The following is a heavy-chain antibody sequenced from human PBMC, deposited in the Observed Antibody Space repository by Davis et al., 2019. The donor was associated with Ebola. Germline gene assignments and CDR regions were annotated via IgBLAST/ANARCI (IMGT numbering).Heavy chain of an antibody. CDR3: ARDTGLQEWVATGFDY. CDR1: GFTFSSYA. V-gene: IGHV3-30-3*01. CDR2: ISYDGSNK. J-gene: IGHJ4*02. D-gene: IGHD5-12*01. Sequence: GESLKISCAASGFTFSSYAMHWVRQAPGKGLEWVAVISYDGSNKYYADSVKGRFTISRDNSKNTLYLQMNSLRAEDTAVYYCARDTGLQEWVATGFDYWGQGTLVTVSS.